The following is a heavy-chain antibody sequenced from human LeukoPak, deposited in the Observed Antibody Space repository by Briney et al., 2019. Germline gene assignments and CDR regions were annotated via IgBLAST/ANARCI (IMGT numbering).Heavy chain of an antibody. CDR1: NYPITSDYY. J-gene: IGHJ3*02. CDR2: IFHSGIA. Sequence: SETLSLTCAVSNYPITSDYYWVWIRQPPGQGLEWIGQIFHSGIAHYNPSLKNRVTMSVDTSRSQFSVNLNSVTAADTAVYYCAVNSTKHAFDIWGQGTMVTVSS. CDR3: AVNSTKHAFDI. D-gene: IGHD5/OR15-5a*01. V-gene: IGHV4-38-2*01.